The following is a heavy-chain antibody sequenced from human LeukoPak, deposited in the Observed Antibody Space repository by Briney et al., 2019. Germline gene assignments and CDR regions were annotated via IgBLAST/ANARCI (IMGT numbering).Heavy chain of an antibody. J-gene: IGHJ4*02. Sequence: GGSLRLSCAASGFTFSTYWMSWVRQAPGKGLEWVANIKQDGSEKHYVGSVKGRFTISRDNAKNSLYLQMNSLRAEDTAMYYCARDSAGNDYWGQGTLVTVSS. V-gene: IGHV3-7*01. CDR3: ARDSAGNDY. D-gene: IGHD6-13*01. CDR1: GFTFSTYW. CDR2: IKQDGSEK.